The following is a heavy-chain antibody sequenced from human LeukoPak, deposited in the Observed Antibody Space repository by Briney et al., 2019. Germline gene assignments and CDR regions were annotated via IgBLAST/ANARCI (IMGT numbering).Heavy chain of an antibody. J-gene: IGHJ4*02. CDR2: IYYSGST. D-gene: IGHD3-10*01. Sequence: SETLSLTCTVSGGSISSSSYYWGWIRQPPGKGLEWIGSIYYSGSTYYNPSLKSRVTISVDTSKNQFSLKLSSVTAADTAVYYCARRGALRSYGSGRPFDYWGQGTLVTVSS. V-gene: IGHV4-39*07. CDR3: ARRGALRSYGSGRPFDY. CDR1: GGSISSSSYY.